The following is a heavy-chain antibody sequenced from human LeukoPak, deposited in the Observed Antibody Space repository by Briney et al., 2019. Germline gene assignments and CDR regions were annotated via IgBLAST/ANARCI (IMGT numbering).Heavy chain of an antibody. CDR3: ARWYYDFWSGYCCHMDV. J-gene: IGHJ6*03. V-gene: IGHV4-4*02. CDR1: GGSISSSNW. CDR2: IYHSGST. D-gene: IGHD3-3*01. Sequence: PSETLSLTCAVSGGSISSSNWWSWVRQPPGKGLEWIGEIYHSGSTNYNPSLKSRVTISVDKSKNQFSLKLSSVTAADTAVYYCARWYYDFWSGYCCHMDVWGKGTTVTVSS.